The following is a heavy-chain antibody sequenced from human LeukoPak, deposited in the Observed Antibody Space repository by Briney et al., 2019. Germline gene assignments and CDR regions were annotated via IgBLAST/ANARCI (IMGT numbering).Heavy chain of an antibody. V-gene: IGHV1-2*02. Sequence: ASVTVSCKASGYTFTGYYMHWVRQAPGQGLEWMGWINPNSGGTNYAQKFQGRVTMTRDTSISTAYMELSRLRSGDTAVYYCARARGFRLSDDYWGQGTLVTVSS. D-gene: IGHD3-10*01. CDR1: GYTFTGYY. CDR2: INPNSGGT. J-gene: IGHJ4*02. CDR3: ARARGFRLSDDY.